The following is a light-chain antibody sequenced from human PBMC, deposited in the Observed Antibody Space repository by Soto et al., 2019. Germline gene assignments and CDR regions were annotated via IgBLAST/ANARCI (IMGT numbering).Light chain of an antibody. CDR1: QVISSW. CDR3: QQTNSFPRT. V-gene: IGKV1-12*01. J-gene: IGKJ1*01. Sequence: DIKMSQSPSYVYASVGDRVTITCRASQVISSWLAWYQQKPGKAPKLLINAASSLQSGVPSRFSGSRSGADFTLTISSLQPEDFATYDCQQTNSFPRTFGQGTKVDIK. CDR2: AAS.